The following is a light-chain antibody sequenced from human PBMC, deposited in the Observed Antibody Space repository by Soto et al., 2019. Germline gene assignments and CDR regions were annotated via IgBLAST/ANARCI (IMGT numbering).Light chain of an antibody. CDR2: EVS. J-gene: IGLJ2*01. V-gene: IGLV2-14*01. CDR1: SSDIGSYTF. Sequence: QSVLTQPASVSGSPGQSITMSCAGSSSDIGSYTFVSWYQQHAGKAPRLILYEVSNRPSGVSIRFSGSKSGNSASLTISGLQPEDEAHYFCSSYAATSTLVFGGGTKLTVL. CDR3: SSYAATSTLV.